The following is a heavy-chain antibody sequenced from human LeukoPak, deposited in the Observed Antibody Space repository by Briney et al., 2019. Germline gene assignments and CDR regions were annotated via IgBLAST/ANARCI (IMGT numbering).Heavy chain of an antibody. D-gene: IGHD2-8*01. CDR1: GDTFTVFY. V-gene: IGHV1-2*02. Sequence: ASVKVSSKAPGDTFTVFYMHWVREAPGHGLEWMGWINPNSGGTNYAQKFQGRVTMTRDTSISTAYMELSRLRSDDTAVYYCARHCIAVAWVFDFWGQGTLVTVSS. CDR2: INPNSGGT. J-gene: IGHJ4*02. CDR3: ARHCIAVAWVFDF.